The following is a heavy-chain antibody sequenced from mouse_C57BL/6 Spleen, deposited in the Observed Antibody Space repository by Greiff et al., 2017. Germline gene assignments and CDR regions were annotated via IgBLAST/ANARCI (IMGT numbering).Heavy chain of an antibody. CDR1: GYTFTSYG. V-gene: IGHV1-81*01. Sequence: QVHVKQSGAELARPGASVKLSCKASGYTFTSYGISWVKQRTGQGLEWIGEIYPRSGNTYYNEKFKGKATLTADKSSSTAYMELRSLTSEDSAVYFCARGHDGVRAMDYWGQGTSVTVSS. D-gene: IGHD2-3*01. CDR2: IYPRSGNT. CDR3: ARGHDGVRAMDY. J-gene: IGHJ4*01.